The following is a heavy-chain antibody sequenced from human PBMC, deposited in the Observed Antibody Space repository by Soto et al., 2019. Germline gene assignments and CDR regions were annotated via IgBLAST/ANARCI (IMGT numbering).Heavy chain of an antibody. CDR1: GFTISNNY. CDR3: ARGGSLYYYYGIDV. V-gene: IGHV3-53*01. Sequence: EVQLVESGGGLIQPGGSLRLSCAASGFTISNNYMTWVRQAPGKGLEWASLIDSGGDTYYADSVKGRFTLSRDSSKNTLYLQMNSLRAEDTAVYNCARGGSLYYYYGIDVWGQGTTVTVSS. D-gene: IGHD3-16*01. CDR2: IDSGGDT. J-gene: IGHJ6*02.